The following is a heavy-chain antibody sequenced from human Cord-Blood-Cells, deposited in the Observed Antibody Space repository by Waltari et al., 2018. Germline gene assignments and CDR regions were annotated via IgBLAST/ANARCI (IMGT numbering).Heavy chain of an antibody. Sequence: QVQLQQWGAGLLKPSETLSLTCAVYGGSFCGYYWSWIRQPPGKGLEWIGEINLSGSCYSNPSLKGRVTISVDTSKNQFSLKLSSVTAADTAVYYCARREMATIDYWGQGTLVTVSS. CDR1: GGSFCGYY. J-gene: IGHJ4*02. CDR3: ARREMATIDY. D-gene: IGHD5-12*01. CDR2: INLSGSC. V-gene: IGHV4-34*01.